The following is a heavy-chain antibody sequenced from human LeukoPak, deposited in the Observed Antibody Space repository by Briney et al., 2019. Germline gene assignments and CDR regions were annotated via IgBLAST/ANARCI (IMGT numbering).Heavy chain of an antibody. D-gene: IGHD3-16*02. V-gene: IGHV3-64*02. CDR3: AKQRLRLGELSSLLDY. CDR2: ISSNGGSI. CDR1: GFTFSSYA. J-gene: IGHJ4*02. Sequence: GGSLRLSCAASGFTFSSYALHWVRQAPGKGLEYVSSISSNGGSIYYADSVRGRFAISRDNSNNTLYLQMGNLSADDMAVYYCAKQRLRLGELSSLLDYWGQGSLVTVSS.